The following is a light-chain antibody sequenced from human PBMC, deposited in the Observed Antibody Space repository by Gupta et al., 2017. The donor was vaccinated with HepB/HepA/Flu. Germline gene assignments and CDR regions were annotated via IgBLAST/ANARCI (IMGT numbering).Light chain of an antibody. CDR2: LNN. Sequence: QSVLSHPHSSYGTPGQRVTISCSGSSSNIGTNTVNWYQQLPGSAPKLLIYLNNQRPSGVSDRFSGSKSGTSASLAISGVQSEDEAVYFCSLWEDSRQVVFGGGTKLTVV. V-gene: IGLV1-44*01. CDR1: SSNIGTNT. J-gene: IGLJ2*01. CDR3: SLWEDSRQVV.